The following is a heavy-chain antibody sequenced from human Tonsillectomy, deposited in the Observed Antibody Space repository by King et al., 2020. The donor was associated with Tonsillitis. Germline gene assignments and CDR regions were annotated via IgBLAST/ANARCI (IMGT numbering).Heavy chain of an antibody. D-gene: IGHD1-7*01. Sequence: QLVQSGGGVGQPGRSLRLSCAASGFPFRSCVVHWVRQAPGKGLEWVAVIWYVGNKKYYSDSVKGRFTSSRDNSKNTLYLQMNSLRAEDTAVYYCARDHPNWNYVFDYWGQGTLVTVSS. CDR1: GFPFRSCV. V-gene: IGHV3-33*08. CDR2: IWYVGNKK. CDR3: ARDHPNWNYVFDY. J-gene: IGHJ4*02.